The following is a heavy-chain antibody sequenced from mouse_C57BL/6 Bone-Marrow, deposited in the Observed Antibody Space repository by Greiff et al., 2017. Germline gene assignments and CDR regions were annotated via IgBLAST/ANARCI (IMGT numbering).Heavy chain of an antibody. CDR1: GYTFTSYW. CDR3: AREGDSAMD. D-gene: IGHD3-3*01. CDR2: IDPSDSYT. Sequence: VQLQQPGAELVRPGASVTLSCKASGYTFTSYWMHWVKQRPGQGLEWIGEIDPSDSYTNYNQKFKGKSTLTVDTSSSTAYMQLSSLTSEDSAVYYCAREGDSAMD. J-gene: IGHJ4*01. V-gene: IGHV1-69*01.